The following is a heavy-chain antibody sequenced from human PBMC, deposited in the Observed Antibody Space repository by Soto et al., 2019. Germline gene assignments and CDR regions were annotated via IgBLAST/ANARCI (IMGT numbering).Heavy chain of an antibody. CDR2: IHDSGST. V-gene: IGHV4-4*02. D-gene: IGHD5-18*01. J-gene: IGHJ4*02. Sequence: SETLSLTCAVSGGSIGSSNWWTWVRQSPGKGLEWIGEIHDSGSTNYSPSLKSRVTISLDKSKNQFSLNLSSVTAADTAVYYCARADTRTGYQPFDYWGQGTLVTVSS. CDR1: GGSIGSSNW. CDR3: ARADTRTGYQPFDY.